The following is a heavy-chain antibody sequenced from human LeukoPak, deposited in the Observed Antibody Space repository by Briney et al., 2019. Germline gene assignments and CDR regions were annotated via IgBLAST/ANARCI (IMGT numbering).Heavy chain of an antibody. J-gene: IGHJ4*02. CDR2: IYPGDSNP. CDR3: ARRGESDFDY. CDR1: GYSFTNYL. Sequence: GESLKISCKASGYSFTNYLIVWVRQMPGKGLEWMGIIYPGDSNPRYSPSFQGHVSISADESISTAYLQWNSLEASDTAIYYCARRGESDFDYWGQGTLVTVSS. D-gene: IGHD3-10*01. V-gene: IGHV5-51*01.